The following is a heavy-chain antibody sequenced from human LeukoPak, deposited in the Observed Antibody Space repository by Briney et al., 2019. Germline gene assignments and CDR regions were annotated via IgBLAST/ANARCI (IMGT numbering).Heavy chain of an antibody. CDR1: GGSISSGYY. J-gene: IGHJ4*02. CDR2: IYHSGST. CDR3: ARDLGPGIDY. Sequence: SETLSLTCTVSGGSISSGYYWGWIRQPPGKGLEWIGSIYHSGSTYYNPSLKSRVTISVDTSKNQFSLKLSSVTAADTAVYYCARDLGPGIDYWGQGTLVTVSS. V-gene: IGHV4-38-2*02.